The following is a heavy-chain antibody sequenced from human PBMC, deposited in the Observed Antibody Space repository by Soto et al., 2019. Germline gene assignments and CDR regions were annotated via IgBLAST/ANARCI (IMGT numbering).Heavy chain of an antibody. V-gene: IGHV4-59*01. J-gene: IGHJ4*02. D-gene: IGHD3-22*01. CDR2: MYYSGST. CDR1: GGSISSYY. Sequence: PSETLSLTCTVSGGSISSYYWSWIRQPPGKGLEWIGYMYYSGSTNYNPSLKSRVTISVDTSKNQFSLKLSSVTAADTAVYYCGGKNYDSSGYSDCWGQGTLVTVSA. CDR3: GGKNYDSSGYSDC.